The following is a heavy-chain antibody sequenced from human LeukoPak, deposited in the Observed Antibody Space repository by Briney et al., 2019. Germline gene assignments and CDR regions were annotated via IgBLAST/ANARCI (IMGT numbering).Heavy chain of an antibody. J-gene: IGHJ4*02. D-gene: IGHD2-8*01. Sequence: GGSLRLSCAASGFTLSSYAMSWVRQAPGKGLEWVSTISGSGRTTYYADSVKGRFTISRDNSKNTLYLQMSSLRAEDTAVYYCARDLGYCTNGVCHTRFDYWGQGTLVAVSS. CDR1: GFTLSSYA. CDR2: ISGSGRTT. CDR3: ARDLGYCTNGVCHTRFDY. V-gene: IGHV3-23*01.